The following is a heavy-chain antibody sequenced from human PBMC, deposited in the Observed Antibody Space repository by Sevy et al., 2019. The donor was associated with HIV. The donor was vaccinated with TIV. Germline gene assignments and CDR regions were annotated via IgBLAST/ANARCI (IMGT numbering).Heavy chain of an antibody. CDR3: ATTKDYYESYGSPFDY. CDR2: FDPEDGET. D-gene: IGHD3-22*01. J-gene: IGHJ4*02. Sequence: ASVKVSCKVSGSTLSRLSMHWVRQVPGKGLEWMANFDPEDGETFYARKFQGRVTMTEDTSTDTAYMELSSLRSEDTAVYFCATTKDYYESYGSPFDYWGQGTLVTVSS. CDR1: GSTLSRLS. V-gene: IGHV1-24*01.